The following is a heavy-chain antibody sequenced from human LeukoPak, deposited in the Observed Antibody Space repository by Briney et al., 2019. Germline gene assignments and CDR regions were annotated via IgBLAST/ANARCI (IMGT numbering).Heavy chain of an antibody. CDR3: ARGPGLTYYYDSSNYGGMDV. CDR1: GLTGSHNY. Sequence: GGSLRLSCAASGLTGSHNYVSWVRQAPGKGLEWVSAIHTSGDTCYADSVKGRFTISRDNSKNTLYLQMNSLRDEDTAVYYCARGPGLTYYYDSSNYGGMDVWGQGTTVTVSS. V-gene: IGHV3-53*01. CDR2: IHTSGDT. J-gene: IGHJ6*02. D-gene: IGHD3-22*01.